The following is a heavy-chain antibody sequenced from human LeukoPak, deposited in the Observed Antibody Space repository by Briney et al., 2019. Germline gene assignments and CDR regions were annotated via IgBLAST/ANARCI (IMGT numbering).Heavy chain of an antibody. D-gene: IGHD3-9*01. CDR1: GYTFSGYY. CDR3: ARVQYYDILTGRYGMDV. V-gene: IGHV1-2*02. Sequence: GASVKVSCKASGYTFSGYYMHWVRQAPGQGLEWMGRIDPNTGGTGYAQKFQDRVTMTRDTSISTAYMELSRLRSDDTAVYYCARVQYYDILTGRYGMDVWGQGTTVTVSS. J-gene: IGHJ6*02. CDR2: IDPNTGGT.